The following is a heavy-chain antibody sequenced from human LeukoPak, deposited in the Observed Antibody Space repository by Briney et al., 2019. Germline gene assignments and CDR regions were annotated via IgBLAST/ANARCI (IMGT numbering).Heavy chain of an antibody. CDR3: ARGRITMVRGVNY. D-gene: IGHD3-10*01. V-gene: IGHV1-2*02. J-gene: IGHJ4*02. Sequence: ASVKVSCMASGYTFTGYYMHWVRQASGQGLEWMGWINPNSGGTNYAQKFQGRVTMTRDTSISTAYMELSRLRSDDTAVYYCARGRITMVRGVNYWGQGTLVTVSS. CDR2: INPNSGGT. CDR1: GYTFTGYY.